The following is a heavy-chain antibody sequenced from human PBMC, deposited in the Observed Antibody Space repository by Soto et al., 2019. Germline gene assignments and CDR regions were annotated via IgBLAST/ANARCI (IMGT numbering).Heavy chain of an antibody. CDR2: ISSSGSTI. Sequence: EVQLVESGGGLVLPGGSLRVSCAASGFTFSSYSMNWVRQAPGKGLEWVSYISSSGSTIDYADSVKGRFTISRDNAKNSLYLQMNSLRDDDTAVYYCAKTRGYTYGYSDYWGQGTLVTVSS. V-gene: IGHV3-48*02. CDR1: GFTFSSYS. CDR3: AKTRGYTYGYSDY. D-gene: IGHD5-18*01. J-gene: IGHJ4*02.